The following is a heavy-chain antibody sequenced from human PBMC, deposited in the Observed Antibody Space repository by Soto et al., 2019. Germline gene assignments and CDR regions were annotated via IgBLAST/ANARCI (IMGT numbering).Heavy chain of an antibody. CDR2: INPNSGGT. CDR3: ARGLSSNWDIVATLDY. D-gene: IGHD5-12*01. J-gene: IGHJ4*02. V-gene: IGHV1-2*04. CDR1: GYTFTGYY. Sequence: ASVKVSCKASGYTFTGYYMHWGRQAPGQGLEWMGWINPNSGGTNYAQKFQGWVTMTRDTSISTAYMELSRLRSDDTAVYYCARGLSSNWDIVATLDYWGQGTLVTVSS.